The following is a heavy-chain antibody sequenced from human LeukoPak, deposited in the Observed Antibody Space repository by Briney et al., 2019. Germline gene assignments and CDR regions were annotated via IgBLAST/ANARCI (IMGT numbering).Heavy chain of an antibody. J-gene: IGHJ4*02. V-gene: IGHV3-30*04. CDR3: AKEGDYYDSSGYLDY. CDR2: ISDDGSNK. D-gene: IGHD3-22*01. Sequence: PGGSLRLSCAASGFTFSSYAMHWVRQAPGKGLEWVAVISDDGSNKYYADSVKGRFTISRDNSKNTLYLQMNSLRAEDTAVYYCAKEGDYYDSSGYLDYWGQGTLVTVSS. CDR1: GFTFSSYA.